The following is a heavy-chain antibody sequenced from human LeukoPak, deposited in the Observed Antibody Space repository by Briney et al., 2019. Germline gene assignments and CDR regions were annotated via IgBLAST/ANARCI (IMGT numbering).Heavy chain of an antibody. J-gene: IGHJ4*02. V-gene: IGHV3-23*01. Sequence: GGSLRLSCAASGFTVCNNYMSWLRQAPGKGLEGGSVISGSGASAYYADTVKGRFPISRDNTKNTLYMKMNSLRAEDTAVYYCAKASAMIVVVSKHFDYWGQGTLVTVSS. CDR1: GFTVCNNY. CDR2: ISGSGASA. CDR3: AKASAMIVVVSKHFDY. D-gene: IGHD3-22*01.